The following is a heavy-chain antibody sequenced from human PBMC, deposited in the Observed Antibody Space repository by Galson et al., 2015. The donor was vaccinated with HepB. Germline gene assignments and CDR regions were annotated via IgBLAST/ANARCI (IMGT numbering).Heavy chain of an antibody. CDR2: ISSSSSYI. V-gene: IGHV3-21*01. J-gene: IGHJ6*02. CDR1: GFTFSSYS. CDR3: ARDHWVVTEGYYYYYGMDV. D-gene: IGHD4-23*01. Sequence: SLRLSCAASGFTFSSYSMNWVRQAPGKGLEWVSSISSSSSYIYYADSVKGRFTISRDNAKNSLYLQMSSLRAEDTAVYYCARDHWVVTEGYYYYYGMDVWGQGTTVTVSS.